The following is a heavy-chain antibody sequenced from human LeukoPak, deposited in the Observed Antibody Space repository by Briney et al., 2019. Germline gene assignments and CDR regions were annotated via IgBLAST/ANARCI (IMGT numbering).Heavy chain of an antibody. CDR2: ISSSSTI. V-gene: IGHV3-48*01. D-gene: IGHD3-16*01. CDR3: ARDGGGLGIDY. J-gene: IGHJ4*02. CDR1: GFTFSSYG. Sequence: GGSLRLSCAASGFTFSSYGMHWVRQAPGKGLEWVSYISSSSTIYYADSVKGRFTISRDNAKNSLYLQMNSLRAEDTAVYYCARDGGGLGIDYWGQGTLVTVSS.